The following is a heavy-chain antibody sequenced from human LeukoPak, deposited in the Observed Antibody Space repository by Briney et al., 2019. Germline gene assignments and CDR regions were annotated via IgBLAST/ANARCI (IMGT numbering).Heavy chain of an antibody. Sequence: SVKVSCKASGGTFSSYAISWVRQAPGQGLEWMGGIIPIFGTANYAQKFQGRVTITADESTSTAYMELSSLRSEDTAVYYCARRGPWLVNGAFDIWGQRKKVNVSS. CDR1: GGTFSSYA. CDR3: ARRGPWLVNGAFDI. D-gene: IGHD6-19*01. CDR2: IIPIFGTA. J-gene: IGHJ3*02. V-gene: IGHV1-69*13.